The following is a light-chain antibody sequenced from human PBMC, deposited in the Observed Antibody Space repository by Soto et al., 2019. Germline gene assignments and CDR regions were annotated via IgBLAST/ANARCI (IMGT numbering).Light chain of an antibody. Sequence: EVVMTQSPANLSVSPGVGATLSCRASQSVSSNLAWYQQKPGQAPRLLIDGASTRATGIPARFSGRGSGTDFTLTISSLEPEDFAVYYCQQRSNWPPLTFGGGTKVDI. V-gene: IGKV3-11*01. CDR2: GAS. CDR1: QSVSSN. CDR3: QQRSNWPPLT. J-gene: IGKJ4*01.